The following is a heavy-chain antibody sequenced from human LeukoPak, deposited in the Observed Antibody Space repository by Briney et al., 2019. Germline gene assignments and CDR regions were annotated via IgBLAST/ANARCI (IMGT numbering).Heavy chain of an antibody. V-gene: IGHV3-43*02. CDR1: GFSLAYYA. CDR3: AKDIEAGTAGFSFDY. Sequence: GGSLRLSCAASGFSLAYYAMHRVRQAPGKGLEWVSLITANGDSTYYADSVKGRFTISRDNSKNSLSLQMNSLRTEDTALYYCAKDIEAGTAGFSFDYWGQGTLVAVSS. J-gene: IGHJ4*02. CDR2: ITANGDST. D-gene: IGHD2-21*02.